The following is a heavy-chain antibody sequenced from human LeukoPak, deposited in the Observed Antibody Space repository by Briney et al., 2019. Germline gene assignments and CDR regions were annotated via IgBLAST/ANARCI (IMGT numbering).Heavy chain of an antibody. V-gene: IGHV1-46*01. CDR2: INPSGGST. J-gene: IGHJ5*02. CDR3: ARGGGDYVTWFDP. Sequence: GASVKVSCKASGYTFSTNYMHWVRQAPGQGLEWMGKINPSGGSTSSAQKFQGRLTMTMDTSTSTGYMELSSLSSEDTAVYYCARGGGDYVTWFDPWGQGTLVTVSS. D-gene: IGHD4-17*01. CDR1: GYTFSTNY.